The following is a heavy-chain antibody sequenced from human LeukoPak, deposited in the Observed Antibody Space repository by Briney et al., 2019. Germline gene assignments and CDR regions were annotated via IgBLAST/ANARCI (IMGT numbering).Heavy chain of an antibody. CDR2: ISYSGST. V-gene: IGHV4-59*01. J-gene: IGHJ4*02. Sequence: SETLSLTCTVSGGSINTYYWSWIRQPPGKGLEWIGYISYSGSTSYNPSLKSRVTITIDTSKNQFSLKLSSVTAADTAVYYCAREGYDSNIYYKADYWGQGTLVTVSS. D-gene: IGHD3-22*01. CDR1: GGSINTYY. CDR3: AREGYDSNIYYKADY.